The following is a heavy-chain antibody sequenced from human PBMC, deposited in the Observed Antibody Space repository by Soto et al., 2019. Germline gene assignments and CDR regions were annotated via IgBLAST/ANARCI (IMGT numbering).Heavy chain of an antibody. CDR1: GGSISGSNW. CDR2: IFHSGNT. D-gene: IGHD2-2*01. Sequence: SETLSLTCAVSGGSISGSNWWTWVRQPPGKGLEWIGEIFHSGNTNYNPSLKSRVIVSVDKSKNQFSLNLSPVTAADTAVYYCARHSVVPAARAFDYWGQGTLVTVSS. CDR3: ARHSVVPAARAFDY. J-gene: IGHJ4*02. V-gene: IGHV4-4*02.